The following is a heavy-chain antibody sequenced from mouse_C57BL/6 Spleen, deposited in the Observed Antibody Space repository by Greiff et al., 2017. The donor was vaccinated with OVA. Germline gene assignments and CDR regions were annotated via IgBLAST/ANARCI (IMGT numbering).Heavy chain of an antibody. V-gene: IGHV5-6*02. CDR2: ISSSGSYT. CDR3: ARLTGTRWYFDV. D-gene: IGHD4-1*01. Sequence: DVKLVESGGDLVKPGGSLKLSCAASGFTFSSYGMSWVRQTPDKRLEWVATISSSGSYTYYPDSVKGRFTISRDNAKNTLYLQMSSLKSEDTAMYYCARLTGTRWYFDVWGTGTTVTVSS. CDR1: GFTFSSYG. J-gene: IGHJ1*03.